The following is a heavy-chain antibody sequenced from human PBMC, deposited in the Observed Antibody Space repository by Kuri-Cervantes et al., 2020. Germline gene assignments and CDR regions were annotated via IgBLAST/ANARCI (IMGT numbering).Heavy chain of an antibody. CDR2: IIPILAAA. CDR3: VSPPEYSSGWYSVDV. D-gene: IGHD6-19*01. J-gene: IGHJ6*04. CDR1: GGTFSSYA. V-gene: IGHV1-69*10. Sequence: SVKVSWEASGGTFSSYAISWVRQAPGQGPEWMGGIIPILAAASYAQKFQGRVKITADIPTNTVYMELGSLRSEDTAIYYCVSPPEYSSGWYSVDVWGKGTTVTVSS.